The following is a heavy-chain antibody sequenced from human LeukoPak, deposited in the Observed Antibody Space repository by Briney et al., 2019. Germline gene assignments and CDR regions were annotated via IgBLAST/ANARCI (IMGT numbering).Heavy chain of an antibody. CDR3: AALYYDSSGHRDY. CDR2: IYSGGST. CDR1: GLTVSSNY. Sequence: PGGSLRLSCAASGLTVSSNYMSWVRQAPGKGLEWVSVIYSGGSTYYADSVKGRFTISRDNSKNTLYLQMNSLRAEDTAVYYCAALYYDSSGHRDYWGQGTLVTVSS. V-gene: IGHV3-66*01. J-gene: IGHJ4*02. D-gene: IGHD3-22*01.